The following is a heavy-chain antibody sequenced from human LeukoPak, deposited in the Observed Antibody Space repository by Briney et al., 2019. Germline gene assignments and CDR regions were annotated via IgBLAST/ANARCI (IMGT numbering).Heavy chain of an antibody. CDR3: ARGDSSGTYFDY. J-gene: IGHJ4*02. Sequence: ASVKVSCKASGYTFTCYYMHWVRQAPGQGLEWMGWINPNSGGTNYAQKFQGWVTMTRDTSISTAYMELSRLRSDDTAVYYCARGDSSGTYFDYWGQGTLVTVSS. V-gene: IGHV1-2*04. D-gene: IGHD3-22*01. CDR2: INPNSGGT. CDR1: GYTFTCYY.